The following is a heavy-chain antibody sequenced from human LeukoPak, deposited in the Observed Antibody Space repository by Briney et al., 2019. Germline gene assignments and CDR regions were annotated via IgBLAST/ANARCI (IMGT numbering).Heavy chain of an antibody. J-gene: IGHJ4*02. CDR1: GFTVSSNY. D-gene: IGHD1-26*01. CDR2: IYSGGST. CDR3: ARDRSGSFYVFDY. V-gene: IGHV3-53*01. Sequence: GGSLRLSCAVSGFTVSSNYMSWVRQAPGKGLEWVSVIYSGGSTYYADSVKGRFTISRDNSKNTLYLQMNSLRAEDTAVYYCARDRSGSFYVFDYWGQGTLVTVSS.